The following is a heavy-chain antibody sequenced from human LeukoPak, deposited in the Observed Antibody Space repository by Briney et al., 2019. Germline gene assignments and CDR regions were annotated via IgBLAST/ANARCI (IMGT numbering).Heavy chain of an antibody. J-gene: IGHJ4*02. D-gene: IGHD3-22*01. V-gene: IGHV3-23*01. CDR1: GFTFSSYA. CDR2: ISGSGGST. CDR3: AKKGFYYDSSGYYLLDY. Sequence: GGSLTLSCAASGFTFSSYAMSWVRQAPGKGLEWVSAISGSGGSTYYADSVKGRFTISRDNYKNTLYLQMNSLRAEDTAVYYCAKKGFYYDSSGYYLLDYWGQGTLVTVSS.